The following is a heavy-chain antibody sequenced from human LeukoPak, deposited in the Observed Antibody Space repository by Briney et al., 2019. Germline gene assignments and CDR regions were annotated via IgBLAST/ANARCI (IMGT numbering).Heavy chain of an antibody. Sequence: ASVKVSCRASGYTFTGYYMHWVRQAPGQGLEWMGWISAYNGNTNYAQKLQGRVTMTTDTSTSTAYMELRSLRSDDTAVYYCARGIPFDYWGQGTLVTVSS. CDR3: ARGIPFDY. CDR1: GYTFTGYY. V-gene: IGHV1-18*04. CDR2: ISAYNGNT. J-gene: IGHJ4*02.